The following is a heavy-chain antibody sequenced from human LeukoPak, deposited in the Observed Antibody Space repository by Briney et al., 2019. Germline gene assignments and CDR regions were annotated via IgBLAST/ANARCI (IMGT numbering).Heavy chain of an antibody. Sequence: GGSLRLSCAASGFTFSSYSMNWVRQAPGKGLEWVSSISSSSSYIYYADSVKGRFTISRDNAKNSLYLQMNSLRAEDTAVYYCARHRGVVPFGYWGQGTLVTVSS. CDR2: ISSSSSYI. J-gene: IGHJ4*02. CDR3: ARHRGVVPFGY. D-gene: IGHD3-3*01. CDR1: GFTFSSYS. V-gene: IGHV3-21*01.